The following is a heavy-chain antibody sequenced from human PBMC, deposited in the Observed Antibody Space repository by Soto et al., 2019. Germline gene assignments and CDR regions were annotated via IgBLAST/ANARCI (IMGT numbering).Heavy chain of an antibody. CDR3: AKPPDYNWNDY. J-gene: IGHJ4*02. D-gene: IGHD1-20*01. V-gene: IGHV3-23*01. Sequence: GGSLRLSCAASGFTFSSYAMSWVRQAPGKGLEWISAVSGSGGSTYYADSVKGRFTISRDNSKDTRYLQMNNLRAEDTAVYYCAKPPDYNWNDYWGQGTLVTVSS. CDR1: GFTFSSYA. CDR2: VSGSGGST.